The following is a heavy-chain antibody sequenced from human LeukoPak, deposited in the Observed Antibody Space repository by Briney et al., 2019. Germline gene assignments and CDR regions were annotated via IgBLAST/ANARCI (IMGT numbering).Heavy chain of an antibody. V-gene: IGHV3-48*01. D-gene: IGHD5-18*01. Sequence: GGSLRLSCTASRFTFSRYNMNWVRQAPGKGLEWVSYISSSSSTIYYADSVKGRFTISRDNAKNSLYLQRNSLRAEDTAVYYCARLIQLVDYWGQGTLVTVSS. CDR3: ARLIQLVDY. CDR1: RFTFSRYN. CDR2: ISSSSSTI. J-gene: IGHJ4*02.